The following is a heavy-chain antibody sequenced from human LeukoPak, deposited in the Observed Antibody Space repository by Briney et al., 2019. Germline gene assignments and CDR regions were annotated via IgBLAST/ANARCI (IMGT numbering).Heavy chain of an antibody. J-gene: IGHJ5*02. Sequence: SETLSLTCAVYGESFSDYSWNWIRQSPGKGLEWIGEINHSGSTNYNPSLKSRVTISVDTSKNQTSKRQFSLKLNSVTAADTAVYYCTRSRSTPGINWFDPWGQGTLVTVSS. CDR1: GESFSDYS. V-gene: IGHV4-34*01. D-gene: IGHD2-2*01. CDR2: INHSGST. CDR3: TRSRSTPGINWFDP.